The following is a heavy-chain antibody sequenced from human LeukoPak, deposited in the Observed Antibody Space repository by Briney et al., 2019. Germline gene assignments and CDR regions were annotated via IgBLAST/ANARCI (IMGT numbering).Heavy chain of an antibody. V-gene: IGHV3-21*01. CDR2: ISSNSYI. Sequence: GGSLRLSCAASGFTFSSYSMNWVRQAPGKGLERVSSISSNSYIYYADSVKGRFTISRDNAKNSLYLQMNSLRAEDTAVYYCARVKSSSWYDGFDYWGQGTLVTVSS. CDR1: GFTFSSYS. J-gene: IGHJ4*02. CDR3: ARVKSSSWYDGFDY. D-gene: IGHD6-13*01.